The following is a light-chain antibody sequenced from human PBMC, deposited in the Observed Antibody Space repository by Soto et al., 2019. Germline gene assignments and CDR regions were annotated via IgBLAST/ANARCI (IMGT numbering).Light chain of an antibody. V-gene: IGKV3-20*01. CDR3: QQYGSSPPVT. J-gene: IGKJ4*01. CDR2: GAS. Sequence: EIVLTQSPGTPSLSPGERATLSCRASQSVSSSYLAWYQQKPGQAPRLLIYGASTRATGIPDRFSGSGSGTDFTLTISRLEPEDFAMYYCQQYGSSPPVTFGGGTKVEIK. CDR1: QSVSSSY.